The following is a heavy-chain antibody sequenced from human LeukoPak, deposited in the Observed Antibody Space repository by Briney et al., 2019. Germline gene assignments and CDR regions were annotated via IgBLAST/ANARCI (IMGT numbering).Heavy chain of an antibody. V-gene: IGHV1-46*01. CDR2: INPSGGST. CDR3: ARANCSSTSCAPDY. D-gene: IGHD2-2*01. CDR1: GYTFTSYY. J-gene: IGHJ4*02. Sequence: GASVKVSCKASGYTFTSYYMHWVRQAPGQGLEWMGIINPSGGSTIYAQIFQGRVTMTRDTSTSTVYMEPSRLRSEDTAVYYCARANCSSTSCAPDYWGQGMLVTVSS.